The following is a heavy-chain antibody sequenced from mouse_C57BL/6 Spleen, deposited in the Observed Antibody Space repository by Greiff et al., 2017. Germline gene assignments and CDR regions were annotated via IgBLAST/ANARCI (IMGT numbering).Heavy chain of an antibody. CDR1: GYTFTSYW. CDR2: IDPSDSET. Sequence: QVQLQQSGAELVRPGSSVKLSCKASGYTFTSYWMHWVKQRPIQGLEWIGNIDPSDSETHYNQKFKDKATLTVDKSSSTAYMQLSSLTSEDSAVYYCARGAAQATPFAYWGQGTLVTVSA. D-gene: IGHD3-2*02. J-gene: IGHJ3*01. V-gene: IGHV1-52*01. CDR3: ARGAAQATPFAY.